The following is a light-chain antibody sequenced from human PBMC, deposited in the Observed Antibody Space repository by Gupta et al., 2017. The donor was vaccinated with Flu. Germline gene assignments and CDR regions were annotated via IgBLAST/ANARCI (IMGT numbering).Light chain of an antibody. CDR3: DAWDDSPNGHYV. J-gene: IGLJ1*01. CDR2: VNN. Sequence: QSVLAQPPSASGTPGQRVTISCSGSSSNIGSNYVNWYQQVPGTAPNLLIYVNNQRPSGVPARFSGSKSGTSAALAISGLQAGEEADYYCDAWDDSPNGHYVFGTGTKVTVL. CDR1: SSNIGSNY. V-gene: IGLV1-44*01.